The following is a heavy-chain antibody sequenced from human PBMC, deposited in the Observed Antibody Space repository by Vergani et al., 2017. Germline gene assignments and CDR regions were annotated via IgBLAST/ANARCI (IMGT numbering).Heavy chain of an antibody. V-gene: IGHV3-30*03. CDR3: ARRKCGGDCYFGLASWFDP. CDR2: ISYDGSNK. Sequence: QVQLVESGGGVVQPGRSLRLSCAASGFTFSSYGMHWVRQAPGKGLEWVAVISYDGSNKYYADSVKGRFTISRDNSKNTLYLQMNSLRAEDTAVYYCARRKCGGDCYFGLASWFDPWGQGTLVTVSS. CDR1: GFTFSSYG. J-gene: IGHJ5*02. D-gene: IGHD2-21*01.